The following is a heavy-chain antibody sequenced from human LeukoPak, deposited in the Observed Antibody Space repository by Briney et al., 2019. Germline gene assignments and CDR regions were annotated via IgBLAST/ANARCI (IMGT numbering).Heavy chain of an antibody. CDR1: GFTFSSYA. CDR3: AKAPGYCSGGSCYKPYYYYYYMDV. V-gene: IGHV3-23*01. J-gene: IGHJ6*03. CDR2: ISGSGGST. Sequence: GGSLRLSCAASGFTFSSYAMSWVRQAPGKGLEWVSAISGSGGSTYYADSVKGRFTISRDNSKNTLYLQMNSLRAEDTAVYYCAKAPGYCSGGSCYKPYYYYYYMDVWGKGTTVTVSS. D-gene: IGHD2-15*01.